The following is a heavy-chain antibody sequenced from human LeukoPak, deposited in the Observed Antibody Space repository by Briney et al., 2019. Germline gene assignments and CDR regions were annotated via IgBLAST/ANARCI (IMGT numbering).Heavy chain of an antibody. Sequence: GGSLRLSCAGSGFTFSSNYMSWVRQAPGKGLEWVSVIYSGDSTYYADSVKGRFIISRDNSKNTVYLQMNSLRAEDTAVYYCAREATGTLYYWGQGSLVTVSS. V-gene: IGHV3-66*01. CDR1: GFTFSSNY. CDR3: AREATGTLYY. D-gene: IGHD1-1*01. CDR2: IYSGDST. J-gene: IGHJ4*02.